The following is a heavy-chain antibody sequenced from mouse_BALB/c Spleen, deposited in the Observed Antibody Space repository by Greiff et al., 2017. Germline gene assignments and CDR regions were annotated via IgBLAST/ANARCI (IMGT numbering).Heavy chain of an antibody. Sequence: EVKLMESGGGLVQPGGSRKLSCAASGFTFSSFGMHWVRQAPEKGLEWVAYISSGSSTIYYADTVKGRFTISRDNPKNTLFLQMTSLRSEDTAMYYCAIITTVPYAMDYWGQGTSVTVSS. CDR3: AIITTVPYAMDY. CDR2: ISSGSSTI. V-gene: IGHV5-17*02. J-gene: IGHJ4*01. D-gene: IGHD1-1*01. CDR1: GFTFSSFG.